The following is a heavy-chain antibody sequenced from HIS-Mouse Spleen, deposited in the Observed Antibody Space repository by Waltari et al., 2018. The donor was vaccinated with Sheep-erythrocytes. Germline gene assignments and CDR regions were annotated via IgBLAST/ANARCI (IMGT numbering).Heavy chain of an antibody. CDR2: SKPNRGGT. D-gene: IGHD2-2*01. CDR1: GYTFTGYY. V-gene: IGHV1-2*02. CDR3: ARGYCSSTSCYGYFQH. J-gene: IGHJ1*01. Sequence: QVQLVQSGAEVKKPGASVTVSCKASGYTFTGYYMHWVRQAPGQGLEWMEWSKPNRGGTNNAQKCQGRVTIARDTSISTAYMELSRLRSDDTAVYYCARGYCSSTSCYGYFQHWGQGTLVTVSS.